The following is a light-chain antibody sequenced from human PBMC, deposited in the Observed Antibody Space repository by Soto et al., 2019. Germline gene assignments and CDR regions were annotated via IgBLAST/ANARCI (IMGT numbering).Light chain of an antibody. CDR2: DAS. CDR1: QSISNW. CDR3: QQYNRFWT. V-gene: IGKV1-5*01. J-gene: IGKJ1*01. Sequence: DIQMTQSPPTLSASVGDRVTITCRASQSISNWLAWYQQRPGKAPKLLIYDASILEGGVPSRFSGSGSGTEFTLTISSLQPDDFATYYCQQYNRFWTFGQGTKVEIK.